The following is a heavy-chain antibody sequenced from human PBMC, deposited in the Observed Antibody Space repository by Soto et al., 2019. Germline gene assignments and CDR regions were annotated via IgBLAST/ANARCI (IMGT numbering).Heavy chain of an antibody. CDR1: GFTFSIYG. J-gene: IGHJ4*02. CDR2: IIYDGSNK. V-gene: IGHV3-30*18. Sequence: QVQLVESGGGVVQPVRSLRLSCAASGFTFSIYGMHWVRQAPGKGLEWVAVIIYDGSNKYYADFVKGRFTISKDNSKNPLYLQMNSLRAEDTAVYYCAKERAVGDDFDYWGQGTLVTV. CDR3: AKERAVGDDFDY.